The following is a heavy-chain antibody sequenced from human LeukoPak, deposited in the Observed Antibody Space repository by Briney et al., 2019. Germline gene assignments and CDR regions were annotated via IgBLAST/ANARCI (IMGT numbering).Heavy chain of an antibody. Sequence: GGSLRLSCAASGFTFSSYAMSWVRQAPGKGLEWVSAISASGGSTYYVDSVNGRFTIYTDNSKDTLYLQMNSLRAEDTAMYYCAKDFPSGRQPGGRTYWGQGTLVTVSS. V-gene: IGHV3-23*01. CDR1: GFTFSSYA. D-gene: IGHD2-15*01. CDR3: AKDFPSGRQPGGRTY. CDR2: ISASGGST. J-gene: IGHJ4*02.